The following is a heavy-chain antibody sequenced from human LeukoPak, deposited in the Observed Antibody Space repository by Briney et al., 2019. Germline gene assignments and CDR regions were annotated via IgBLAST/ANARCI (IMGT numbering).Heavy chain of an antibody. CDR3: ARGRLGGRSGNEY. CDR2: ISSGSSTI. V-gene: IGHV3-48*04. CDR1: GYTFSSYS. D-gene: IGHD2-15*01. J-gene: IGHJ4*02. Sequence: GGSLRLSCAASGYTFSSYSMNWVRQAPGKGLEWVSYISSGSSTIYYADSVEGRFTISRDNAESSLYLQMNSLRAEDTAVYYCARGRLGGRSGNEYWGQGTLVTVSS.